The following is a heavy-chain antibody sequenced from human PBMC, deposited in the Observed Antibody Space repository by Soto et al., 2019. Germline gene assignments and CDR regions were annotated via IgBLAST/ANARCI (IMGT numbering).Heavy chain of an antibody. CDR2: IYWDDDK. V-gene: IGHV2-5*02. D-gene: IGHD2-15*01. CDR1: RFSLSTRGVG. CDR3: ERPEYFCSADSCQPPFYF. J-gene: IGHJ4*02. Sequence: EXGXTLVTPTKTLTXSCTFSRFSLSTRGVGVVWIRQRPVKALEWLALIYWDDDKRYSPSLKNRVSITKDTSKNQVVRTMTNMDPLDTATYYCERPEYFCSADSCQPPFYFWGQGTLVTVSS.